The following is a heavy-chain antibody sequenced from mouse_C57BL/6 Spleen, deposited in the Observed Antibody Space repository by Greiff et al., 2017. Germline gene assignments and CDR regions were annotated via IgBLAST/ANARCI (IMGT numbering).Heavy chain of an antibody. CDR3: ARSDDYGGYWYFDV. CDR1: GYTFTSYW. V-gene: IGHV1-52*01. D-gene: IGHD2-4*01. Sequence: QVQLQQPGAELVRPGSSVKLSCKASGYTFTSYWMHWVKQRPIQGLEWIGNIDPSDSETHYNQKFKDKATLTVDKSSITAYMQLSSLTSEDSAVYYCARSDDYGGYWYFDVWGTGTTVTVSS. CDR2: IDPSDSET. J-gene: IGHJ1*03.